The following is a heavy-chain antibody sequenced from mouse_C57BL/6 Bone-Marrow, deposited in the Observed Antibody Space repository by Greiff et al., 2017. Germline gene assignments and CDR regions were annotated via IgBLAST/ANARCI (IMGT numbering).Heavy chain of an antibody. V-gene: IGHV6-6*01. J-gene: IGHJ4*01. CDR2: IRNKANNHAT. CDR1: GFTFSDAW. CDR3: TVYYSPLYAMDY. D-gene: IGHD2-12*01. Sequence: EVQLVESGGGLVQPGGSMKLSCAASGFTFSDAWMDWVRQSPEKGLEWVAEIRNKANNHATYYAESVKGRFTISRDDSKSSVYLQMNSLRAEDTGMYCCTVYYSPLYAMDYWGQGTSVTVSS.